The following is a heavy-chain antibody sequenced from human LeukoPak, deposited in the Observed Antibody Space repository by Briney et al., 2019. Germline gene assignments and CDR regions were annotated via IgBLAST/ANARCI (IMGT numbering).Heavy chain of an antibody. D-gene: IGHD3-10*01. CDR3: VNESRVVRGVIMDAFDM. CDR1: GFTFSSYA. Sequence: GGSLRLSCSASGFTFSSYAMHWVRQAPGKGLEYVSGISINGGSTDYADSVKGRFTISRDNSKNTVYLQMSSLRAEDTAVYYCVNESRVVRGVIMDAFDMWGQGTMVTVSS. J-gene: IGHJ3*02. V-gene: IGHV3-64D*06. CDR2: ISINGGST.